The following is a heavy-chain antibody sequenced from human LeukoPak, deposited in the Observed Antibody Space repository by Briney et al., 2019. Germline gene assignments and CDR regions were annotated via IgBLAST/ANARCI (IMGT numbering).Heavy chain of an antibody. CDR1: GYTFSGYY. J-gene: IGHJ5*02. CDR2: IDPKSGGT. CDR3: ARDSAPASTPGIINWSDP. D-gene: IGHD3-10*01. V-gene: IGHV1-2*02. Sequence: EASVKVSCKAFGYTFSGYYMHWVRQAPGQGLEWMGWIDPKSGGTNYARQFQGRVTMTRDTSINTAYMELRWLRSDDTAVYYCARDSAPASTPGIINWSDPWGQGTLVSVSS.